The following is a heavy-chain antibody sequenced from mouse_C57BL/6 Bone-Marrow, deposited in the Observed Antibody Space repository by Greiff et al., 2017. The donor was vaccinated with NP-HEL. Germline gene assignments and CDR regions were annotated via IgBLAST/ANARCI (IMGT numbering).Heavy chain of an antibody. Sequence: QVQLKQSGAELAKPGASVKLSCKASGYTFTSYWMHWVKQRPGQGLEWIGYINPSSGYTKYNQKFKDKATLTADKSASTAYMQLSSLTYEDAAVYYCARCYYFDYWGQGTTLTVSS. CDR3: ARCYYFDY. J-gene: IGHJ2*01. CDR1: GYTFTSYW. V-gene: IGHV1-7*01. CDR2: INPSSGYT.